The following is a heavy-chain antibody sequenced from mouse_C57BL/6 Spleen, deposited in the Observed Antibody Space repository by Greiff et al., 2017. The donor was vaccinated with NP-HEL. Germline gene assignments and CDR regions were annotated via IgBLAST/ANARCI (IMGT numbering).Heavy chain of an antibody. CDR1: GYTFTDYE. CDR2: IDPETGGT. J-gene: IGHJ2*01. CDR3: TRVYTGTNWDLDY. V-gene: IGHV1-15*01. Sequence: QVHVKQSGAELVRPGASVTLSCKASGYTFTDYEMHWVKQTPVHGLEWIGAIDPETGGTAYNQKFKGKAILTADKSSSTAYMELRSLTSEDSAVYYCTRVYTGTNWDLDYWGQGTTLTVSS. D-gene: IGHD4-1*01.